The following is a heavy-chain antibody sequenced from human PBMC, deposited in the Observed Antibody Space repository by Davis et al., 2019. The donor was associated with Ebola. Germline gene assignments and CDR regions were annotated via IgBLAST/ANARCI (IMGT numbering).Heavy chain of an antibody. Sequence: PGGSLRLSCAASGFTFSSYAMSWVRQAPGKGLEWVSAISGSGGSTYYADSVKGRFTISRDNSKNTLYLQMNSLRDEDTAVYYCARDPGYCSGGSCSNWFDPWGQGTLVTVSS. D-gene: IGHD2-15*01. CDR3: ARDPGYCSGGSCSNWFDP. CDR2: ISGSGGST. CDR1: GFTFSSYA. J-gene: IGHJ5*02. V-gene: IGHV3-23*01.